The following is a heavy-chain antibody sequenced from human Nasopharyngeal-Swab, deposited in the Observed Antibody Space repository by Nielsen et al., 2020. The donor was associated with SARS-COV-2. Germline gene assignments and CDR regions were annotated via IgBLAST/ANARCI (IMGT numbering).Heavy chain of an antibody. V-gene: IGHV3-20*04. J-gene: IGHJ4*02. CDR3: ARNLDGDYVIDY. Sequence: GESLKISCAASGFTFDDYAMSWVRQPPGKGLEWVSGINWNGGSTGYADSVKGRFTISRDNAKNSLFLQMNSLRDEDTAVDYCARNLDGDYVIDYWGRGTLVTVSS. CDR1: GFTFDDYA. D-gene: IGHD4-17*01. CDR2: INWNGGST.